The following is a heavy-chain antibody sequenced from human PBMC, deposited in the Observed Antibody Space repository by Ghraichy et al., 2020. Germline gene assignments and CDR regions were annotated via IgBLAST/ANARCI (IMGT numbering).Heavy chain of an antibody. CDR2: ISGSGGST. J-gene: IGHJ4*02. CDR1: GFTFSSYA. D-gene: IGHD6-13*01. CDR3: AKFPKGVGDSTRIGNDY. V-gene: IGHV3-23*01. Sequence: GGSLRLSCAASGFTFSSYAMSWVRQAPGKGLEWVSAISGSGGSTYYADSVKGRFTISRDNSKNTLYLQMNSLRAEDTAVYYCAKFPKGVGDSTRIGNDYWGQGALVTVSS.